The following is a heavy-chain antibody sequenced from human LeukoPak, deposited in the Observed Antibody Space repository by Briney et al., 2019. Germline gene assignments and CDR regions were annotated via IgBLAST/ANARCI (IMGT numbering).Heavy chain of an antibody. CDR3: ARYRANYGSGSDTFSFDY. CDR2: INHSGST. Sequence: PSETLSLTCAVYGGSFSGYYWSWIRQPPGKGLEWIGEINHSGSTNYNPSLKSRVTISVDTSKNQFSLKLSSVTAADTAVYYCARYRANYGSGSDTFSFDYWGQGTLVTVSS. V-gene: IGHV4-34*01. CDR1: GGSFSGYY. J-gene: IGHJ4*02. D-gene: IGHD3-10*01.